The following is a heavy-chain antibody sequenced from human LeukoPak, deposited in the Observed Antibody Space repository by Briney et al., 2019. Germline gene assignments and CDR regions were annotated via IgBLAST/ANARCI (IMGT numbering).Heavy chain of an antibody. CDR1: GYTFTGYY. V-gene: IGHV1-2*02. D-gene: IGHD5-24*01. CDR2: INPNSGGT. Sequence: ASVKVSRKASGYTFTGYYMHWVRQAPGLGLEGMGLINPNSGGTNYAQKFQGRVTMTRDTSISTAYMELSRLRSDDTAVYYCARDDGYNYVWGQGTLVTVSS. CDR3: ARDDGYNYV. J-gene: IGHJ4*02.